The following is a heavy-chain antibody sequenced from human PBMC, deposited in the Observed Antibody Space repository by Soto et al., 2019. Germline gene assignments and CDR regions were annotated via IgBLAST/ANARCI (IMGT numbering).Heavy chain of an antibody. CDR2: IDPSDSYT. J-gene: IGHJ5*02. D-gene: IGHD2-2*01. V-gene: IGHV5-10-1*01. Sequence: GESLKISCKGSGYSFTSYWISWVRQMPGKGLEWMGRIDPSDSYTNYSPSFQGHVTISADKSISTAYLQWSSLRAEDTAVYYCARAHLGYCSSTSCPGWFDPWGQGTLVTVSS. CDR3: ARAHLGYCSSTSCPGWFDP. CDR1: GYSFTSYW.